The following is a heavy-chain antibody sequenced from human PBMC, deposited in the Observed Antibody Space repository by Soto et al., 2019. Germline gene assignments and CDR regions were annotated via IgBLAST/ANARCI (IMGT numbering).Heavy chain of an antibody. CDR1: GFTFSSYG. Sequence: QVQLVESGGGVVQPGRSLRLSCAASGFTFSSYGMHWVRQAPGKGLEWVAVIWYDGSTKYYADSVKGRFTISRDNSKNTLYLQMNSLRAEDTAVYYCARDGGYSYGYYYYYMDVWGKGTTVTVSS. CDR2: IWYDGSTK. CDR3: ARDGGYSYGYYYYYMDV. J-gene: IGHJ6*03. V-gene: IGHV3-33*01. D-gene: IGHD5-18*01.